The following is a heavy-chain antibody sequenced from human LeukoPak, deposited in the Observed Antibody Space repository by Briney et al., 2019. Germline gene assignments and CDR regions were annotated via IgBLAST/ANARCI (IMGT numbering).Heavy chain of an antibody. CDR3: ARNPRYDFWSGYYTGTFDC. CDR2: INHSGST. Sequence: SETLSLTCAVYGGSFSGYYWSWIRQPPGKGLEWIGEINHSGSTNYNPSLKSRVTISVDTSKNQFSLKLSSVTAADTAVYYCARNPRYDFWSGYYTGTFDCWGQGTLVTVSS. J-gene: IGHJ4*02. D-gene: IGHD3-3*01. V-gene: IGHV4-34*01. CDR1: GGSFSGYY.